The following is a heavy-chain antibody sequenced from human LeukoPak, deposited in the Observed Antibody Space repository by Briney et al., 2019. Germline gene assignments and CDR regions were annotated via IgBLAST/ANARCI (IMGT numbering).Heavy chain of an antibody. Sequence: GGTLRLSCAASGFTFSSYGMSWVRQAPGKGLEWVSAISGSGGSTYYADSVKGRFTISRDNSKNTLYLQMNSLRAEDTAVYYCAKDQFQVEVRAFDYWGQGTLVTVSS. J-gene: IGHJ4*02. V-gene: IGHV3-23*01. CDR3: AKDQFQVEVRAFDY. CDR1: GFTFSSYG. D-gene: IGHD3-10*01. CDR2: ISGSGGST.